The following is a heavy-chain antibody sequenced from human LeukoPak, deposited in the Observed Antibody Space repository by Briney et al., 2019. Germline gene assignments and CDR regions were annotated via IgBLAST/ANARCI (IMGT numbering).Heavy chain of an antibody. CDR3: ARAHGYYFDSSGHPLGY. Sequence: GGSLRLSCAASGFTFSSYAMSWVRQAPGKGLEWVAFIRYDGSIKHYADSVRGRFTMSRDNAKNSLYLQMNSLRAEDTAVYYCARAHGYYFDSSGHPLGYWGQGTLVTVSS. D-gene: IGHD3-22*01. CDR1: GFTFSSYA. J-gene: IGHJ4*02. V-gene: IGHV3-30*02. CDR2: IRYDGSIK.